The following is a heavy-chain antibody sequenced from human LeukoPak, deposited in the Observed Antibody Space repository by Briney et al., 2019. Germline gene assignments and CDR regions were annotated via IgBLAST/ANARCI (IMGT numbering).Heavy chain of an antibody. CDR1: GYTFTGYY. CDR2: INPNSGGT. J-gene: IGHJ6*03. CDR3: ARGPAMVVSLNYYYYYYMDV. Sequence: ASVKVSCKASGYTFTGYYMHWVRQAPGQGLEWMGWINPNSGGTNYAQKFQGRVTMTRNTSISTAYMELSSLRSEDTAVYYCARGPAMVVSLNYYYYYYMDVWGKGTTVTISS. D-gene: IGHD5-18*01. V-gene: IGHV1-2*02.